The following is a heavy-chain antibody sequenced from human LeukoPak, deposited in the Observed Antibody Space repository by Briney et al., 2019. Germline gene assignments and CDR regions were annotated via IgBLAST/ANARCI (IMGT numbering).Heavy chain of an antibody. D-gene: IGHD5-18*01. CDR1: GFTFSSYA. Sequence: GGSLRLSCAASGFTFSSYAMSWVRRAPGKGLEWVSAISGSGGSTYYADSVKGRFTISRDNSKNTLYLQMNSLRAEDTAVYYCARDAEYSYGPPDWYFDLWGRGTLVTVSS. V-gene: IGHV3-23*01. CDR3: ARDAEYSYGPPDWYFDL. J-gene: IGHJ2*01. CDR2: ISGSGGST.